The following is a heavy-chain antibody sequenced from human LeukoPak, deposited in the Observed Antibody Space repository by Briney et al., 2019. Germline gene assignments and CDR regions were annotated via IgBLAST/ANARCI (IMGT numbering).Heavy chain of an antibody. D-gene: IGHD4-23*01. Sequence: SETLSLTCTVSGGSISSYYWSWIRQPAGKRLEWIGRIYTSGSTNYNPSLKSRVTMSVDTSEDQFSLKLSSVTAADTAVYYCARDYGGNHNSGYWYFDLWGRGTLVTVSS. V-gene: IGHV4-4*07. CDR3: ARDYGGNHNSGYWYFDL. J-gene: IGHJ2*01. CDR2: IYTSGST. CDR1: GGSISSYY.